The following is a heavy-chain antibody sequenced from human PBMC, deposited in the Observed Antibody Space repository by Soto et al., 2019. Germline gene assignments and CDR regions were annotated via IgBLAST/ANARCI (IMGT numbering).Heavy chain of an antibody. D-gene: IGHD6-13*01. CDR3: ARNGGSTWYYFDS. J-gene: IGHJ4*02. CDR2: VNYSGST. V-gene: IGHV4-59*12. Sequence: ASETLSLTCTVSGDSISDNYWSWIRQPPGKTLEWIGEVNYSGSTNYNPSLKSRVTISIDTSKNQFFLNLNSVTAADTGMYYCARNGGSTWYYFDSWGQGTVVTVSS. CDR1: GDSISDNY.